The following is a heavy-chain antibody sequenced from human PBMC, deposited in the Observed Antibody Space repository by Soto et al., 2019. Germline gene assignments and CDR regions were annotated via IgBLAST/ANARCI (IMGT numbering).Heavy chain of an antibody. V-gene: IGHV3-30-3*01. J-gene: IGHJ4*02. CDR3: GTSDYGDYRDSLFYFDY. Sequence: GGSLRLSCAASGFTFSSYAMHWVRQAPGKGLEWVAVVSYDGNNKYYADSVKGRFTISRDNSKNTLYLQMNSLRAEDTAVYYCGTSDYGDYRDSLFYFDYWGQGT. D-gene: IGHD4-17*01. CDR1: GFTFSSYA. CDR2: VSYDGNNK.